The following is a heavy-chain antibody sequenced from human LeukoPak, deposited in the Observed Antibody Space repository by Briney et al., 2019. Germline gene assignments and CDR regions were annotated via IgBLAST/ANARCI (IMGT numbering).Heavy chain of an antibody. V-gene: IGHV1-2*02. CDR2: INPNSGGA. D-gene: IGHD3-16*01. J-gene: IGHJ4*02. CDR1: VYTFTGYY. CDR3: ARSIGTTFGFSDY. Sequence: ASVKVSCKASVYTFTGYYMQWVRHAPGQGLEWMGWINPNSGGANYAQKFQGRVTMARDTSISTAYMELSSLRSDDTAVYYCARSIGTTFGFSDYWGQGTLVTVSS.